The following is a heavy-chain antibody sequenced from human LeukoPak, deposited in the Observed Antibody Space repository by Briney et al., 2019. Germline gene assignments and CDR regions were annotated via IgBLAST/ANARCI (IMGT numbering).Heavy chain of an antibody. J-gene: IGHJ4*02. V-gene: IGHV1-2*02. D-gene: IGHD4-11*01. Sequence: ASVKVSCKASGYTFTGYYMHWVRQAPGQGLEWMGWINPNSGGTNYAQKFQGRVTMTRDTSISTAYMELSRLRSDDTAVYYCARNSYSNYQINYFDYWGQGTLVTVSS. CDR3: ARNSYSNYQINYFDY. CDR2: INPNSGGT. CDR1: GYTFTGYY.